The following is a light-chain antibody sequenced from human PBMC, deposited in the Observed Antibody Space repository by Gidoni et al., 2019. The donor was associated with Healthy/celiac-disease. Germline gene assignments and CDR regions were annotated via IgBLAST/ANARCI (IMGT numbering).Light chain of an antibody. J-gene: IGLJ3*02. CDR2: EGN. CDR3: CSYAGSSTWV. CDR1: SSDVGSYNL. V-gene: IGLV2-23*01. Sequence: QSALTQPASVSGSPGQSITISCTGTSSDVGSYNLVSWYQQHPGKAPKLMIYEGNKRPSGVSNRFSCSKSGNTASLTISGLQAEDEADYYCCSYAGSSTWVFGGGTKLTVL.